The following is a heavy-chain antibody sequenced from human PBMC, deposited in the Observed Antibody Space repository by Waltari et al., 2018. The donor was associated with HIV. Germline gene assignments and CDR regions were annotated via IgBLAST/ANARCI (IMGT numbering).Heavy chain of an antibody. D-gene: IGHD2-15*01. V-gene: IGHV4-59*01. Sequence: QVQLQESGPGLVKPSETLSLTCTVSGGSISSYYWSWIRQPPGKRLEWIGYIYYSGSTKYNTSIKRRGTISGDTCTNQVSLKLSSVTAADTGVYYCAGYGGKTQYYYYYGMDVWGQGTTVTVSS. J-gene: IGHJ6*02. CDR3: AGYGGKTQYYYYYGMDV. CDR1: GGSISSYY. CDR2: IYYSGST.